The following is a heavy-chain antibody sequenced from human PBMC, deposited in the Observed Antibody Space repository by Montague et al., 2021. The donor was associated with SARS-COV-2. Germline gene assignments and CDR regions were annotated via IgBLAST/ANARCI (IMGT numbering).Heavy chain of an antibody. CDR3: ARVVEI. CDR1: GESFSGYY. CDR2: INQSGST. V-gene: IGHV4-34*01. J-gene: IGHJ3*02. Sequence: SETLSLTCAVFGESFSGYYWSWIRQPPGKGLEWIGEINQSGSTNYNPSLKSRVTISVDTSKIQFSLKVTSVTAADTAVYYCARVVEIWGQGTMVTVSS.